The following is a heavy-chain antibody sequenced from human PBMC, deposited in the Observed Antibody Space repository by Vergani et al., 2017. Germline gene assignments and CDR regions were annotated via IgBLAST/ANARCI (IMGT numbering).Heavy chain of an antibody. CDR2: IYYSGST. CDR3: AGQFLFRGYHLH. J-gene: IGHJ4*02. Sequence: QVQLQESGPGLVKPSQTLSLTCTVSGGSLSSGGYYWSWIRQHPGKGLEWIGYIYYSGSTYYNPSRKSRVTISVDTSKNQFSLKLSSVTAADTAVYYCAGQFLFRGYHLHWGQGTLVTVSS. CDR1: GGSLSSGGYY. D-gene: IGHD3-22*01. V-gene: IGHV4-31*03.